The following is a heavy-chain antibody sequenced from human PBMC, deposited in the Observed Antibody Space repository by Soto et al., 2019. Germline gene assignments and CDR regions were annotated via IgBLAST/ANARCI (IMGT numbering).Heavy chain of an antibody. V-gene: IGHV1-69*01. CDR2: IIPLFRKT. D-gene: IGHD3-10*01. CDR1: GDMFRNSA. J-gene: IGHJ6*02. CDR3: ARARLSNGDPNIYFFYGLDV. Sequence: QVQLVQSGAEVKRPGSSVKVSCKASGDMFRNSAFTWVRQAPGQGLAWMGVIIPLFRKTDVAQNFQGRVTFTADESTSSLYMEVSSLTSEDTAVYYCARARLSNGDPNIYFFYGLDVWGQGTTIIVSS.